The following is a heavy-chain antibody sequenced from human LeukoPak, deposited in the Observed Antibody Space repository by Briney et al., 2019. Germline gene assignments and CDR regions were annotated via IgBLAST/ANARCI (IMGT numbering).Heavy chain of an antibody. Sequence: GGSLRLSCAESGFTFSSYGMHWVRQAPGKGLEWVAFIRYDGSNKYYADSVKGRFTISRDNSKNTLYLQMNSLRAEDTAVYYCAKGVGFYYYYMVVWGKRTTVTVSS. D-gene: IGHD2-15*01. CDR2: IRYDGSNK. J-gene: IGHJ6*03. CDR3: AKGVGFYYYYMVV. V-gene: IGHV3-30*02. CDR1: GFTFSSYG.